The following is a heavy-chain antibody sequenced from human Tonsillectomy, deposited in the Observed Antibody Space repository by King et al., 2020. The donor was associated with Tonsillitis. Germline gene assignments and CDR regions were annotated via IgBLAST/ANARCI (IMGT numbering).Heavy chain of an antibody. CDR2: IYYSGST. D-gene: IGHD6-13*01. Sequence: QLQESGPGLVKPSQTLSLTCTVSGGSINSGDYYWRWIRQPPGKGLEWIGYIYYSGSTYYNPSLKSRGPRSLDTSKNQFSLKLSSVPAADTAVYYCARASSSWWNDYWGQGTLVTVSS. CDR3: ARASSSWWNDY. CDR1: GGSINSGDYY. J-gene: IGHJ4*02. V-gene: IGHV4-30-4*01.